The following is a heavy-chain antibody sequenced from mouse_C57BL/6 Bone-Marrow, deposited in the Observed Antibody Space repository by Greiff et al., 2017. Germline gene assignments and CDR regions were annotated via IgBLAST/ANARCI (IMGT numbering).Heavy chain of an antibody. V-gene: IGHV1-81*01. Sequence: QVQLKQSGAELVRPGASVKLSCKASGYTFTSYGISWVKQRTGQGLEWIGEIDPRGGDTYYNEKFKGKATLTADKSSSTAYMELRSLTSEDSAVYFGAGSGVWLLRDFDYWGQGTTLTVSS. J-gene: IGHJ2*01. CDR2: IDPRGGDT. D-gene: IGHD2-3*01. CDR3: AGSGVWLLRDFDY. CDR1: GYTFTSYG.